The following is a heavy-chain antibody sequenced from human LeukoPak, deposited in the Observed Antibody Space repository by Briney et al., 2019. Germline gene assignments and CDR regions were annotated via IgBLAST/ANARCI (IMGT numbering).Heavy chain of an antibody. CDR1: GYSFTSYW. J-gene: IGHJ5*02. D-gene: IGHD4-17*01. CDR2: THPGDSDT. V-gene: IGHV5-51*01. Sequence: GESLKISCKGAGYSFTSYWIGWVRQMPGKGLEWMGITHPGDSDTRYSPSFQGQVNISADRSTSTAYLQWSSLKASDTAMYYCARLSPLFGDYVGGWFDPWGQGTLVTVSS. CDR3: ARLSPLFGDYVGGWFDP.